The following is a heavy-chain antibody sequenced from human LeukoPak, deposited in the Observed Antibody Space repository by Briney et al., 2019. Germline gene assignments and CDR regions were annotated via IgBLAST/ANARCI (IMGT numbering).Heavy chain of an antibody. CDR2: INPNSGGT. Sequence: GASVKVSCKASGYTFTGYYMHWVREAPGQGLEWMGWINPNSGGTNYAQKFQGRVTMTRDTSISTAYMELSRLRSDDTAVYYCARDLFRVVAAAGSFGYWGQGTLVTVSS. J-gene: IGHJ4*02. CDR1: GYTFTGYY. V-gene: IGHV1-2*02. D-gene: IGHD6-13*01. CDR3: ARDLFRVVAAAGSFGY.